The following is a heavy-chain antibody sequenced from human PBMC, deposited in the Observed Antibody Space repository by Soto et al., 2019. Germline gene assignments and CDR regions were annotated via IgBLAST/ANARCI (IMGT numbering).Heavy chain of an antibody. CDR3: AKDTYDFWSGYHDY. J-gene: IGHJ4*02. CDR1: GFTFSSYG. D-gene: IGHD3-3*01. V-gene: IGHV3-30*18. CDR2: ISYDGSNK. Sequence: QVQLVESGGGVVQPGRSLRLSCAASGFTFSSYGMHWVRQAPGKGLEWVAVISYDGSNKYYADSVKGRFTISRDNSKNTLYLQMNILRAEDTAVYYCAKDTYDFWSGYHDYWGQGTLVTVSS.